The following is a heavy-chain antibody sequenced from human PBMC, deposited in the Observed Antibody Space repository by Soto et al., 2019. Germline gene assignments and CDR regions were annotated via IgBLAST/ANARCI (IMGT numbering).Heavy chain of an antibody. CDR2: TYYRSKWYN. J-gene: IGHJ4*02. CDR3: AREASGSFLDY. V-gene: IGHV6-1*01. CDR1: GDSVSSNSAA. D-gene: IGHD1-26*01. Sequence: PSQTLSLTCAMSGDSVSSNSAAWNWIRQSRSRGLEWLGRTYYRSKWYNHYSVSVNSRITINPHTSKNQFSLQLTSVPPEDTAVYYCAREASGSFLDYWGQGTLVTVSS.